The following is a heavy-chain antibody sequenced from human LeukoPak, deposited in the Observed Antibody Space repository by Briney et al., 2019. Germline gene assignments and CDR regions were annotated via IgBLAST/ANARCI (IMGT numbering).Heavy chain of an antibody. CDR3: ARDDTAAAGSGYFDY. Sequence: ASVKVSCKASGYTFTSYYMHWVRQAPGQGLEWMGIINPSGGSTSYAQKFQGRVTMTRDTSTSTVYMELSSLRSEDTAVYYCARDDTAAAGSGYFDYWGQGTLVTVSS. CDR2: INPSGGST. CDR1: GYTFTSYY. J-gene: IGHJ4*02. V-gene: IGHV1-46*01. D-gene: IGHD6-13*01.